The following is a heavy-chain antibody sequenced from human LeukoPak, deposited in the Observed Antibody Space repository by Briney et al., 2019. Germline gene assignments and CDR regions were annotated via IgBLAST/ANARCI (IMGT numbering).Heavy chain of an antibody. V-gene: IGHV1-2*02. Sequence: ASVKVSCKASGGTFSSYAISWVRQAPGQGLEWMGWINPNSGGTNYAQKFQGRVTMTRDTSISTAYMELSRLRSDDTAVYYCASGPSRIAPWGQGTMVTVSS. CDR1: GGTFSSYA. D-gene: IGHD6-13*01. J-gene: IGHJ3*01. CDR2: INPNSGGT. CDR3: ASGPSRIAP.